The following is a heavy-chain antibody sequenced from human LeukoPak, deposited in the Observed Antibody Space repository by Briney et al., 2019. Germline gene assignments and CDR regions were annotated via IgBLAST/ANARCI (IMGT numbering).Heavy chain of an antibody. CDR2: IYSGGNT. CDR1: GFIVRSNY. V-gene: IGHV3-53*05. Sequence: GGSLRLSCVASGFIVRSNYMNWVRQAPGKGLEWVSIIYSGGNTDYADSVKGRFTISRDISKNTVYLQMNSLRSDDTAVYYCARVWFGELLYLPGWFDPWGQGTLVTVSS. J-gene: IGHJ5*02. CDR3: ARVWFGELLYLPGWFDP. D-gene: IGHD3-10*01.